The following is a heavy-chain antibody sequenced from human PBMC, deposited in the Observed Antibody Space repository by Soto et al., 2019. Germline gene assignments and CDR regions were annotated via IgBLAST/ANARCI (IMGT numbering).Heavy chain of an antibody. CDR3: ARESEDLTSNFDY. CDR2: ISSTTNYI. Sequence: GGSLRLSCAASGFTFTRYSMNWVRQAPGKGLEWVSSISSTTNYIYYGDSMKGRFTISRDNAKNSLYLEMNSLRAEDTAVYYCARESEDLTSNFDYWGQGTLVTVPQ. J-gene: IGHJ4*02. CDR1: GFTFTRYS. V-gene: IGHV3-21*06.